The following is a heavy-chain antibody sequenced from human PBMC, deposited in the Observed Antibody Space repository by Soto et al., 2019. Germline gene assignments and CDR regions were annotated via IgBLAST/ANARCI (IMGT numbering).Heavy chain of an antibody. CDR1: GGTFYTYT. CDR3: ARARGGANNYAPDY. V-gene: IGHV1-69*08. J-gene: IGHJ4*02. CDR2: IIPILGKT. D-gene: IGHD3-10*01. Sequence: QVLLVQSGAEVKKPGSSVKVSCKASGGTFYTYTISWVRQAPGQGLEWMGRIIPILGKTNYAQKFQGRVIITADRSTGTAYMELSSLRSEATAMYFCARARGGANNYAPDYWGPGTLVTVSA.